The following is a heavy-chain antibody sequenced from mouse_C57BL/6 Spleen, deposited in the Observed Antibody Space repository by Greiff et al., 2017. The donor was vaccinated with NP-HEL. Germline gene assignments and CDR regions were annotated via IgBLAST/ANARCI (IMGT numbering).Heavy chain of an antibody. V-gene: IGHV5-9-1*02. Sequence: EVNVVESGEGLVKPGGSLKLSCAASGFTFSSYAMSWVRQTPEKRLEWVAYISSGGDYIYYADTVKGRFTISRDNARNTLYLQMSSLKSEDTAMYYCTRVDGYYEGFAYWGQGTLVTVSA. CDR1: GFTFSSYA. CDR3: TRVDGYYEGFAY. D-gene: IGHD2-3*01. CDR2: ISSGGDYI. J-gene: IGHJ3*01.